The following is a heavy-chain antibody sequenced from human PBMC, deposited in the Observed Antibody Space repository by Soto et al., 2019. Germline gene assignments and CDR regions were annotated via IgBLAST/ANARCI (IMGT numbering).Heavy chain of an antibody. J-gene: IGHJ4*02. CDR1: GGSISSYY. CDR2: IYYIGST. Sequence: SETLSLTCTVSGGSISSYYWSWIRQPPGKGLEWIGYIYYIGSTNYNPSLKSRVTISVDTSKNQFSLKLSSVTAADTAVYYCARHVSHALAGFDYWGQGTLVTVSS. CDR3: ARHVSHALAGFDY. V-gene: IGHV4-59*08.